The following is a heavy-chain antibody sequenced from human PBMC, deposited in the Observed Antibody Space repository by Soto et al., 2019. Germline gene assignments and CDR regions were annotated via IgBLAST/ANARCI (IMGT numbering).Heavy chain of an antibody. D-gene: IGHD4-4*01. J-gene: IGHJ6*02. CDR3: ARCGAFTVTTLGYYYYGMDV. CDR1: GGSISSSSYY. V-gene: IGHV4-39*01. Sequence: SETLSLTCTVSGGSISSSSYYWGWIRQHPGKGLEWIGSIYYSGSTYYNPSLKSRVTISVDTSKNQFSLKLSSVTAADTAVYYCARCGAFTVTTLGYYYYGMDVWGQGTTVTVSS. CDR2: IYYSGST.